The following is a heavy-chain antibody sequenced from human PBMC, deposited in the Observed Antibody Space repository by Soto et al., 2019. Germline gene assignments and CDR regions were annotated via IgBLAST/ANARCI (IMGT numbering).Heavy chain of an antibody. J-gene: IGHJ4*02. V-gene: IGHV4-34*01. Sequence: SETLSLTCAVYGGSFSGYYWSWIRQPPGKGLEWIGEINHSGSTNYNPSLKSRVTISVDTSKNQFSLKLSSVTAADTAVYYCASLPRNYDILTGYYQYYFDYWGQGTLVTVSS. CDR2: INHSGST. CDR1: GGSFSGYY. CDR3: ASLPRNYDILTGYYQYYFDY. D-gene: IGHD3-9*01.